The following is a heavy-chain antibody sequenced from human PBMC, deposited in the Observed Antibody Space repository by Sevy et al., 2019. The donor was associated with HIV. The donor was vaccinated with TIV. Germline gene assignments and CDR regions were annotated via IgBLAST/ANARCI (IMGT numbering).Heavy chain of an antibody. CDR3: TCGYGRLDF. D-gene: IGHD4-17*01. CDR1: GFTFSDSA. CDR2: IRTKPNNYAT. V-gene: IGHV3-73*01. J-gene: IGHJ4*02. Sequence: GGSLRLSCAASGFTFSDSAMFWVRQASGRGLEWVGRIRTKPNNYATALVASLKDRFTISRDDSKNTTYLQMNSLKAEGTAIYFRTCGYGRLDFWGQGALVTVSS.